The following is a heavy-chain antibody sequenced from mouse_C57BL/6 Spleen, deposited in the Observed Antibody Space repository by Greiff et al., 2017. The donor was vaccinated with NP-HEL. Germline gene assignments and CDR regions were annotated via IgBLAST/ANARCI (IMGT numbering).Heavy chain of an antibody. CDR1: GFTFSSYA. CDR2: ISSGGDYI. V-gene: IGHV5-9-1*02. D-gene: IGHD2-5*01. Sequence: EVQLVESGEGLVKPGGSLKLSCAASGFTFSSYAMSWVRQTPEKRLEWVAYISSGGDYIYYADTVKGRFTISRDNARNTLYLQMSSLKSEDTAMYYCTRGAYYSNYGGFAYWGQGTLVTVSA. J-gene: IGHJ3*01. CDR3: TRGAYYSNYGGFAY.